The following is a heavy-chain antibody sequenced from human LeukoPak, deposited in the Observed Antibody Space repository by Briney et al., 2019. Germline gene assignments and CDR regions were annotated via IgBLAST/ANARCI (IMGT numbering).Heavy chain of an antibody. D-gene: IGHD3-10*01. CDR2: ISAYNGNT. J-gene: IGHJ6*03. CDR3: ARDRSLLWFGELRPYMDV. Sequence: ASVKVSCKASGYTFTSYGISWVRQAPGQGLEWMGRISAYNGNTNYAQKLQGRVTMTTDTSTSTAYMELRSLRSDDTAVYYCARDRSLLWFGELRPYMDVWGKGTTVTISS. V-gene: IGHV1-18*01. CDR1: GYTFTSYG.